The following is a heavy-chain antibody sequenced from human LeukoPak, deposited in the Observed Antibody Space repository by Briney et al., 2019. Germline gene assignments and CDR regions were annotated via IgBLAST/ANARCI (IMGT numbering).Heavy chain of an antibody. Sequence: SETLSLTCTVSGGSISSYYWSWIRQPAGKGLEWIGRIYTSGSTNYNPSLKSRVTMSVDTSKNQFSLKLSSVTAADTAVYYCARDQGIRKGNYYYYMDVWGKGTTVTVSS. CDR2: IYTSGST. J-gene: IGHJ6*03. CDR3: ARDQGIRKGNYYYYMDV. D-gene: IGHD6-13*01. V-gene: IGHV4-4*07. CDR1: GGSISSYY.